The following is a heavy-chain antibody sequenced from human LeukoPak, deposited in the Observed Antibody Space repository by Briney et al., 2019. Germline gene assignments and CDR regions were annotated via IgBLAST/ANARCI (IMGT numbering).Heavy chain of an antibody. D-gene: IGHD2-15*01. CDR2: MDPVSGGT. V-gene: IGHV1-2*02. CDR1: GCTFTAYY. J-gene: IGHJ5*02. CDR3: ARGVGSSWFDP. Sequence: ASVKVFCKASGCTFTAYYIHWVRQAPGQGLEWMRWMDPVSGGTNYAQRFQGRVTMTRDSSISTAYIQLSSLRSDDTADTAVYYCARGVGSSWFDPWGQGTLVIVSS.